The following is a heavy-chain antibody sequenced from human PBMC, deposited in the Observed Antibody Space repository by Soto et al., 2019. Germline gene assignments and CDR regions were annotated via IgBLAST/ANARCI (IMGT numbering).Heavy chain of an antibody. Sequence: GEYLKISWKGSGYSLSTHWIGWVRQMPGKGLEWMGIIYPGDSDTRYSPRVTVQVTISDDTSIRTAYLQWSGLKASDTAIYYCARHKTFWIERSGYYNMDVWGQGTMVTVSS. V-gene: IGHV5-51*01. CDR3: ARHKTFWIERSGYYNMDV. D-gene: IGHD3-3*01. J-gene: IGHJ6*02. CDR1: GYSLSTHW. CDR2: IYPGDSDT.